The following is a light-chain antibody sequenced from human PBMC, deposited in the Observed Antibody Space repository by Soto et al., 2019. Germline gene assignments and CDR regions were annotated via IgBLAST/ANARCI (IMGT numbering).Light chain of an antibody. J-gene: IGKJ1*01. CDR1: QSVSSN. CDR2: GAS. Sequence: EIVMTQSPATLSVSPGERATISCRASQSVSSNLAWYQQKPGQAPRLLMYGASTSATGIPYRFSGSGSGTECTLKISSLQFEDFAVYYCQQHTNGPTWTFGQGTTV. V-gene: IGKV3-15*01. CDR3: QQHTNGPTWT.